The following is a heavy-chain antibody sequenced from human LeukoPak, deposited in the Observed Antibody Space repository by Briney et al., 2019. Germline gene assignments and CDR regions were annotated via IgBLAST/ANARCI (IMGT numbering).Heavy chain of an antibody. Sequence: GGSLRLSCAASGFTVSSNYMSWVRQAPGKGLEWVSVIYSGGSTYYADSVKGRFTISRDNSKNTLYLQMNSLRAEDTAVYYCAKVARAYCSGGSCYSGAFDYWGQGTLVTVSS. D-gene: IGHD2-15*01. CDR2: IYSGGST. CDR3: AKVARAYCSGGSCYSGAFDY. J-gene: IGHJ4*02. V-gene: IGHV3-53*01. CDR1: GFTVSSNY.